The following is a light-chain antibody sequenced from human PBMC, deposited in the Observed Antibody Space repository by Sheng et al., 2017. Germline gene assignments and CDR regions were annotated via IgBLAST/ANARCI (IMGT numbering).Light chain of an antibody. CDR2: EGS. CDR3: CSYAGSSAWV. V-gene: IGLV2-23*01. CDR1: TSDVGSYDL. J-gene: IGLJ3*02. Sequence: QSALTQPASVSGSSGQSITISCNGTTSDVGSYDLVSWYQQHPGKAPKFLIYEGSKRPSGVSDRFSGSKSGKTASLTISGLQSEDEADYYCCSYAGSSAWVFGGGTKLTVL.